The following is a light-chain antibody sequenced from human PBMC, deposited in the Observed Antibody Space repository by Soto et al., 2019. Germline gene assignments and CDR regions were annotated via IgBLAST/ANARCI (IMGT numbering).Light chain of an antibody. CDR2: GAS. CDR3: QQYGSSPYT. CDR1: QSVSSSY. J-gene: IGKJ2*01. V-gene: IGKV3-20*01. Sequence: EIVLTQSPGTLSLSPGERATLSCRASQSVSSSYLAWYQQKPGQAPRLLIYGASSRATGIPDRFSRSGSGKDLTHTISRPKPEDFAVYSYQQYGSSPYTLGQGTQPAIK.